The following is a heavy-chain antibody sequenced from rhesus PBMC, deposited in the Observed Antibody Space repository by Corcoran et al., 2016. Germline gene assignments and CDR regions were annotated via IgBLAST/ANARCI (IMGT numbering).Heavy chain of an antibody. CDR1: GFTFSDCY. V-gene: IGHV3-178*01. CDR2: ISNGGGSK. Sequence: VQLVESGGGLAKPGGALRLSCAASGFTFSDCYMDWVRQAPGTGLEWVARISNGGGSKGYADYGNGIFTISRENAKNTLYFQMNSLRAEDTAVYERAHCRSTYCPRVWGPGVLVTVSS. D-gene: IGHD2-15*01. J-gene: IGHJ5-1*01. CDR3: AHCRSTYCPRV.